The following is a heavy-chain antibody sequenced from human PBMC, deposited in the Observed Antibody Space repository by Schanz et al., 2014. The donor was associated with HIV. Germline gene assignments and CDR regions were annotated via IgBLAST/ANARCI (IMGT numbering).Heavy chain of an antibody. Sequence: QVQLQESGPGLVKPSQTLSLTCTVSGGSISSGDYYWSWIRQPPGKGLEWIGYIYYSGSTFHNPSLKSRVTISVDPSKNQFSLKLSSVTAADTAVYYCARELYSSGWYWYFDLWGRGTLVTVSS. CDR2: IYYSGST. J-gene: IGHJ2*01. CDR3: ARELYSSGWYWYFDL. CDR1: GGSISSGDYY. V-gene: IGHV4-30-4*01. D-gene: IGHD6-19*01.